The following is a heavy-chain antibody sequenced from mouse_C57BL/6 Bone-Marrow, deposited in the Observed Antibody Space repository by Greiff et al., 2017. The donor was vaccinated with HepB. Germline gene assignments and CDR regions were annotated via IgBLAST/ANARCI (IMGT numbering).Heavy chain of an antibody. D-gene: IGHD1-1*01. Sequence: VKLMESGAELARPGASVKLSCKASGYTFTSYGISWVKQRTGQGLEWIGEIYPRSGNTYYNEKFKGKATLTADKSSSTAYMELRSLTSEDSAVYFCARPHTTVVVYYFDYWGQGTTLTVSS. CDR1: GYTFTSYG. J-gene: IGHJ2*01. CDR2: IYPRSGNT. V-gene: IGHV1-81*01. CDR3: ARPHTTVVVYYFDY.